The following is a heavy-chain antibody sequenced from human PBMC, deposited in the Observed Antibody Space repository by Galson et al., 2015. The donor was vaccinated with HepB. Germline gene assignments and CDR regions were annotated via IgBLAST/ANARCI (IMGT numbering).Heavy chain of an antibody. V-gene: IGHV1-69*06. CDR3: ARLPSFDI. CDR2: IIPILGTQ. Sequence: SVKVSCKASGGTFSSYGIYWVRQAPGQGLEWMGGIIPILGTQNYAQKFQGRVTITADKSTSTAYMELTSLRSDDTAVYYCARLPSFDIWGQGTLVTVSS. CDR1: GGTFSSYG. J-gene: IGHJ3*02.